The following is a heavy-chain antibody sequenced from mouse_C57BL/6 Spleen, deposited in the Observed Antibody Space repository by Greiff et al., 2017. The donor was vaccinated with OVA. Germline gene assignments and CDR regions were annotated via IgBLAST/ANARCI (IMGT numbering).Heavy chain of an antibody. J-gene: IGHJ2*01. Sequence: EVQLQQSGAELVRPGASVKLSCTASGFNIKDYYMHWVKQRPELGLEWIGRIDPEDGDTEYAPKFQGKATMTADTSSNTAYLQLSSLTSEDTAVYYCTTVITTVVATDFDYWGQGTTLTVSS. D-gene: IGHD1-1*01. CDR3: TTVITTVVATDFDY. CDR2: IDPEDGDT. CDR1: GFNIKDYY. V-gene: IGHV14-1*01.